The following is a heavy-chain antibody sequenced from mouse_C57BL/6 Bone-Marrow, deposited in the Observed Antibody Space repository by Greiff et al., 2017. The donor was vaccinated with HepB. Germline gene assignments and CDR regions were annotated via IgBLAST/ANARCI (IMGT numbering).Heavy chain of an antibody. J-gene: IGHJ3*01. CDR1: GYTFTSYW. CDR3: ARHESPAWFAY. CDR2: IYPGSGST. Sequence: QVQLQQPGAELVKPGASVKMSCKASGYTFTSYWITWVKQRPGQGLEWIGDIYPGSGSTNYNEKFKSKATLTVDKSSSTAYMQLSSLTSEDSAVYYCARHESPAWFAYWGQGTLVTVSA. V-gene: IGHV1-55*01.